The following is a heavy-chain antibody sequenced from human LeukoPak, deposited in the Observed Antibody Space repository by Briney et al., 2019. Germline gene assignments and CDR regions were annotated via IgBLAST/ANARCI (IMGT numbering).Heavy chain of an antibody. CDR2: ISAYNGNT. CDR3: ARDSSNSDATGIYDILTGYYKPYDAFDI. J-gene: IGHJ3*02. V-gene: IGHV1-18*01. Sequence: RASVKVSCKASGYTSTSYGISWVRQAPGQGLEWMGWISAYNGNTNYAQKLQGRVTMTTDTSTSTAYMELRSLRSDDTAVYYCARDSSNSDATGIYDILTGYYKPYDAFDIWGQGTMVTVSS. CDR1: GYTSTSYG. D-gene: IGHD3-9*01.